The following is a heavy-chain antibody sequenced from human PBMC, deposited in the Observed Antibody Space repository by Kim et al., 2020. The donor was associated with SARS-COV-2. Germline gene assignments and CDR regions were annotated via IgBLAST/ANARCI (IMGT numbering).Heavy chain of an antibody. Sequence: SETLSLTCSVSGGSISSNYWSWIRQPAGKGLEWIGRIYPGGSTNYNPSLKSRVTMSVDTSKNQFSLKLSSVTGADTAVYYCARRESGSNYFDYWGQGTLVTVSS. V-gene: IGHV4-4*07. CDR2: IYPGGST. CDR3: ARRESGSNYFDY. J-gene: IGHJ4*02. D-gene: IGHD1-26*01. CDR1: GGSISSNY.